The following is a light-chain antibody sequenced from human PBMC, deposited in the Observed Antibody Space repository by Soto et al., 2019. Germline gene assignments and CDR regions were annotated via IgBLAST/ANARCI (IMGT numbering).Light chain of an antibody. CDR2: GAS. V-gene: IGKV3-20*01. CDR1: QSVSSSY. CDR3: QQYGSSPLYT. Sequence: EIVLTQSPGTLSLSPGERATLSCRASQSVSSSYLAWYQQKPGQAPRLLIYGASSRATGIPDRFSGSGSGTDFTLTISRLEPEACAVYYCQQYGSSPLYTFGQGTKLEIK. J-gene: IGKJ2*01.